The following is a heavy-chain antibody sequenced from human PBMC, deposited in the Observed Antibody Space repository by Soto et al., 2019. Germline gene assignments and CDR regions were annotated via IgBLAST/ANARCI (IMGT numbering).Heavy chain of an antibody. J-gene: IGHJ6*02. V-gene: IGHV4-39*01. CDR1: SGSISSNSYL. D-gene: IGHD3-22*01. Sequence: PSETLSLTCSVSSGSISSNSYLWGWIRQPPGKGLEWIGAILYSGDTYYSESLKSRVTMSVDTAKNQFSLKLNSVNAADTAVYYCARQGRNTKIVILRHYATDFWGQGTAVTVSS. CDR2: ILYSGDT. CDR3: ARQGRNTKIVILRHYATDF.